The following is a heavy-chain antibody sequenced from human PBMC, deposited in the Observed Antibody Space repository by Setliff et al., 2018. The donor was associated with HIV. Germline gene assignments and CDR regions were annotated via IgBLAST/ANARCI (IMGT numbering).Heavy chain of an antibody. CDR1: GDSISSNY. Sequence: SCTVSGDSISSNYWTWIRQPPGKGLEYIGYVYYTGSTNYNPSLKNRVTISIDTSKNQFSLKLRSVTAADTAVYYCARGNRVFDYWGQGALVTVS. CDR2: VYYTGST. J-gene: IGHJ4*02. D-gene: IGHD3-3*01. CDR3: ARGNRVFDY. V-gene: IGHV4-59*01.